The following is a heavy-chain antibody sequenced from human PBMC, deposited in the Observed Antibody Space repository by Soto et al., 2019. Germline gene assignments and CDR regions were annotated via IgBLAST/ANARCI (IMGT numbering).Heavy chain of an antibody. CDR3: ARVVVVAATLLTDTYFDP. Sequence: ASLKVSCKSSGYTFTSYGISWVRQAPGQGLEWMGWISAYNGNTNYAQKLQGRVTMTTDTSTSTAYMELRSLRSDDTAVYYCARVVVVAATLLTDTYFDPWGQGTLVTVSS. CDR1: GYTFTSYG. D-gene: IGHD2-15*01. V-gene: IGHV1-18*01. J-gene: IGHJ5*02. CDR2: ISAYNGNT.